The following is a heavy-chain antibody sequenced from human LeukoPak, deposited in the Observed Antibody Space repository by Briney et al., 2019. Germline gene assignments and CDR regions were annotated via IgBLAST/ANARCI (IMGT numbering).Heavy chain of an antibody. CDR2: IRNEANNNAT. Sequence: GGSLRLSCAASGFSLSDHYMGWVRQAPGKGLEWVGRIRNEANNNATEYAASAKGRFTISRDDSKNPLYLEMNSLKTEDTAMYYCARVSGTVDYWGQGTLVTVSS. CDR3: ARVSGTVDY. V-gene: IGHV3-72*01. D-gene: IGHD1-26*01. J-gene: IGHJ4*02. CDR1: GFSLSDHY.